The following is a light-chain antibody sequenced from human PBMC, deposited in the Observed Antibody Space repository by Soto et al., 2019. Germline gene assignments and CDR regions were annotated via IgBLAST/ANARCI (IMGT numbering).Light chain of an antibody. Sequence: DIQMTQSPSTLSASVGDRVTITCRASQTSNWLAWYQQKPGKAPKLLIYKASSLESGVPSRFSGSRSGTEFTLTISSLQPDDFATYYCQQYNNYSPRTFGQGTKVEIK. CDR2: KAS. CDR3: QQYNNYSPRT. J-gene: IGKJ1*01. V-gene: IGKV1-5*03. CDR1: QTSNW.